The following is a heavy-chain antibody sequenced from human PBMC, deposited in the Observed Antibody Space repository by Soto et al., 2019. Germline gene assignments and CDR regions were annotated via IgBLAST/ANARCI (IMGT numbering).Heavy chain of an antibody. D-gene: IGHD6-6*01. J-gene: IGHJ4*02. Sequence: SETLSLTCTVSGGSISSSSYYWGWIRQPPGKGLEWIGSIYYSGSTYYNPSLKSRVTISVDTSKNQFSLKLSSVTAADTAVYYCARHAYSSSLFDYWGQGTLVTVSS. CDR2: IYYSGST. V-gene: IGHV4-39*01. CDR1: GGSISSSSYY. CDR3: ARHAYSSSLFDY.